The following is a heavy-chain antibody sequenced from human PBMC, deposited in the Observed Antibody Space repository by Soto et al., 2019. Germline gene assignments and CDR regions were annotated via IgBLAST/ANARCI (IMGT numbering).Heavy chain of an antibody. J-gene: IGHJ5*02. CDR1: GGSIYTYY. CDR3: ARLGGYYQSLDT. D-gene: IGHD3-3*01. V-gene: IGHV4-59*08. Sequence: SETLSLTCTVSGGSIYTYYWSWIRQPPGKGLQWIGYIYYSGSTTYSPSLKSRVTISVDRSKNQFSLKLTSVTAADTAVYYCARLGGYYQSLDTWGQGTLVTVS. CDR2: IYYSGST.